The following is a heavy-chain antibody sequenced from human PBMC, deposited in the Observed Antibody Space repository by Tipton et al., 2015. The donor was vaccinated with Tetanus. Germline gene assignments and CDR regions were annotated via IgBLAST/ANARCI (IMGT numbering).Heavy chain of an antibody. Sequence: SLRLSCAASGFTFSSYAMSWVRQAPGKGLEWVSAISGSGGSTYYADSVKGRFTISRDNSKNTLYLQMNSLRAEDTAVSYCAKEGPYNGTPDYYSYYGMDVWGQGTTVAVSS. CDR3: AKEGPYNGTPDYYSYYGMDV. J-gene: IGHJ6*02. CDR2: ISGSGGST. V-gene: IGHV3-23*01. D-gene: IGHD1-14*01. CDR1: GFTFSSYA.